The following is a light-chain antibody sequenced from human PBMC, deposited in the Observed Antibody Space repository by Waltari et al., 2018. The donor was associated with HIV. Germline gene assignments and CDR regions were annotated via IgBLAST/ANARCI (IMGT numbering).Light chain of an antibody. CDR1: SSDVGGYNY. J-gene: IGLJ2*01. Sequence: QSALTQPRSVSGSPGQSVTISCTGTSSDVGGYNYVSWYQHHPGKAPKLMIYDVSKRPSGVPDRFSGSKSGTTASLTISGLQAEDEADYYCCSYAGSYTLVFGGGTTLTVL. CDR3: CSYAGSYTLV. V-gene: IGLV2-11*01. CDR2: DVS.